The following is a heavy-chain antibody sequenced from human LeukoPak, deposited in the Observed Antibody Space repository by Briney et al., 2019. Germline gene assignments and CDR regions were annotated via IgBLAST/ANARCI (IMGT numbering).Heavy chain of an antibody. CDR1: GFTFDDYH. Sequence: PGGSLRLSCGVSGFTFDDYHMYWVRQAPGKGLEWVSFISGDGGNTHYADSVKGRFTISRDNSKNSLYLQMDSLTTEYTALYYCLKGDSAYDYQFDYWGQGTLVTVSS. CDR2: ISGDGGNT. V-gene: IGHV3-43*01. D-gene: IGHD5-12*01. J-gene: IGHJ4*02. CDR3: LKGDSAYDYQFDY.